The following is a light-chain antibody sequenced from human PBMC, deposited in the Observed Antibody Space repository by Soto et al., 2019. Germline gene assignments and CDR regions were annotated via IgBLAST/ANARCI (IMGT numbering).Light chain of an antibody. CDR1: QSVGKN. J-gene: IGKJ1*01. Sequence: EIVMTQSPAALSVSPGERVTLSCRASQSVGKNLAWYQQRPGQGPRLLIYAASDRATDIPVRFSGSGSGTEFTLTISSLQSEDSAVYYCQQYNNWPPWTFGRGTKVEI. V-gene: IGKV3-15*01. CDR2: AAS. CDR3: QQYNNWPPWT.